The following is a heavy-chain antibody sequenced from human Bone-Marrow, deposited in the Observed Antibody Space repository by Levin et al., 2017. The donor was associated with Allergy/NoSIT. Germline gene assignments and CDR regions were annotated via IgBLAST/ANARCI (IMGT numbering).Heavy chain of an antibody. D-gene: IGHD1-1*01. V-gene: IGHV4-61*03. CDR3: ARWKSMSFRFYFDT. CDR2: IYQNGDT. CDR1: GGSVSSGSHY. J-gene: IGHJ4*02. Sequence: PSQTLSLTCTVSGGSVSSGSHYWSWIRQPPGKGLEWIGYIYQNGDTFYKPSLKSRVTISLDTSKNNFSLKVRSVTAADTAVYYCARWKSMSFRFYFDTWGQGTLVTVSS.